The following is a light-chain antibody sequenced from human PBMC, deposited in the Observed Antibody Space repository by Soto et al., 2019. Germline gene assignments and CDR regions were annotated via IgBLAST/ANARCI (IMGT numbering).Light chain of an antibody. CDR1: QGISSW. CDR3: QQYYSYLWT. V-gene: IGKV1D-16*02. J-gene: IGKJ1*01. Sequence: DIQMTQSPSSVSASVGDRVTITCRARQGISSWLAWYQQKPGKAPKLLIYAASTLQSGVPSRFSGSGSGTDFTLTISCLQSEDFATYYCQQYYSYLWTFGQGTKVDIK. CDR2: AAS.